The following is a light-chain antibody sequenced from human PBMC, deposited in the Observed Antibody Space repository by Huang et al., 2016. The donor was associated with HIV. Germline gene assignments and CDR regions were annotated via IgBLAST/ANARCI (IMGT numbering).Light chain of an antibody. J-gene: IGKJ2*01. CDR1: QSISSS. CDR3: QQYNNWPYT. V-gene: IGKV3-15*01. CDR2: GAS. Sequence: EIVMTQSPATLSVSTGERATLSCRASQSISSSLAWYQQKPGQAPRLLIHGASTRATGIPARFSGSGSGTEFTLTISSLQSEDFAVYHCQQYNNWPYTFGQGTNLEIK.